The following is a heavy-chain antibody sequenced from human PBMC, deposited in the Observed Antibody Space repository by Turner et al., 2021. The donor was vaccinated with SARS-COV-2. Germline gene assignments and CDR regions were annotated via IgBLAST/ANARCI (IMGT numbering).Heavy chain of an antibody. D-gene: IGHD5-18*01. CDR1: GGSISSSSYS. CDR2: SYYSGRA. V-gene: IGHV4-39*01. CDR3: ARLMDTAMDYYGTDV. Sequence: QLQLQESGPGLVKPSATLSLTCTVSGGSISSSSYSWGWIRQPPGKGLEWIGNSYYSGRAYYNPSFKSRVTISVDPSKNQFSLKLTSVTAADTAVYYCARLMDTAMDYYGTDVWGQGTMVTVSS. J-gene: IGHJ6*02.